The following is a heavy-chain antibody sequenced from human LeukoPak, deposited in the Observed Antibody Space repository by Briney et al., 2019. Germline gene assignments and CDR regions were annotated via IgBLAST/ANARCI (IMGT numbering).Heavy chain of an antibody. CDR1: GGTFSSYT. V-gene: IGHV1-69*08. Sequence: GASVKVSCKASGGTFSSYTFTWVRQAPGQGLEWMGKIIPIFGTANYAQKFQVRVTITTDKSTSTVYMELTSLRSEDTAVYYCAGGDDYSNPFDYWGQGTLVTVSS. CDR2: IIPIFGTA. CDR3: AGGDDYSNPFDY. J-gene: IGHJ4*02. D-gene: IGHD4-11*01.